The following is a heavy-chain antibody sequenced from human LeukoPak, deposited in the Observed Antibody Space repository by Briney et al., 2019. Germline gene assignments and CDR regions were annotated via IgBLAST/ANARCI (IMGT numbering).Heavy chain of an antibody. Sequence: PSETLSLTCTVSGGSISSGSYYWSWIRQPAGKGLEWIGRIYTSGSTNYNPSLKSRVTISVDTSKNQFSLKPSSVTAADTAVYYCARRDVYYGSGDAFDIWGQGTMVTVSS. CDR3: ARRDVYYGSGDAFDI. J-gene: IGHJ3*02. D-gene: IGHD3-10*01. CDR1: GGSISSGSYY. CDR2: IYTSGST. V-gene: IGHV4-61*02.